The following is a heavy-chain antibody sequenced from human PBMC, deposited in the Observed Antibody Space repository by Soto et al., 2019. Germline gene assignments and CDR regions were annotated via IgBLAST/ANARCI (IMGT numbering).Heavy chain of an antibody. CDR2: IKQDGGEE. CDR3: ARTKANKWFDP. V-gene: IGHV3-7*03. Sequence: PGGSLRLSCAASGFTFINYWMSWVRQAPGKGLEWVANIKQDGGEEYYVDSVKGRFTISRDNAKNSLYLQMNSLRAEDTAVYYCARTKANKWFDPWGQGTLVTVSS. D-gene: IGHD1-26*01. CDR1: GFTFINYW. J-gene: IGHJ5*02.